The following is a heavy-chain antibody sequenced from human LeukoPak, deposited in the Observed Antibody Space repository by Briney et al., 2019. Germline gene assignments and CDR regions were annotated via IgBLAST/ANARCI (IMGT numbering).Heavy chain of an antibody. V-gene: IGHV4-59*08. J-gene: IGHJ4*02. Sequence: SETLSLTCTVSGASINNYYWSWIRQPPGKGLEWIGYIYYSGSTNYSPSLKSRVTISVDTSKNQFSLKLSSVTAADTAVYYCARLYSGSGSFLLPFDYWGQGTLVTVSS. D-gene: IGHD3-10*01. CDR1: GASINNYY. CDR3: ARLYSGSGSFLLPFDY. CDR2: IYYSGST.